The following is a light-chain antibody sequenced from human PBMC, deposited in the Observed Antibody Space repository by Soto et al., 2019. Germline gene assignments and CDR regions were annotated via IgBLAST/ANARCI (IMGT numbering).Light chain of an antibody. CDR3: HQRQSWPRT. CDR1: ESISNN. J-gene: IGKJ1*01. CDR2: GAA. Sequence: EIVMTQSPATLSVSPGERATLSCRAGESISNNLAWYQQKPGQAPRLLIYGAATRAAGVPARFSGRGSGTDFTLTISDVQPEDFALYYCHQRQSWPRTFGQGTKVDIK. V-gene: IGKV3-15*01.